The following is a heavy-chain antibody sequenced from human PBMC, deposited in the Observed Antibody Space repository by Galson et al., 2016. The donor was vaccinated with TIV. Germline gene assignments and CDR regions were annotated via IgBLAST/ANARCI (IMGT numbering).Heavy chain of an antibody. V-gene: IGHV5-10-1*01. CDR2: IDPSGSYI. Sequence: QSGAEVKKPGESLRISCKGSGYSFTNYWINWVRQMPGKGLEWMGRIDPSGSYINYSPSFEGHVTISADRSITTAYLHWSSLRASDTAIYYCARGVSTGSGWLDPWGQGTLVTVSS. D-gene: IGHD5/OR15-5a*01. J-gene: IGHJ5*02. CDR3: ARGVSTGSGWLDP. CDR1: GYSFTNYW.